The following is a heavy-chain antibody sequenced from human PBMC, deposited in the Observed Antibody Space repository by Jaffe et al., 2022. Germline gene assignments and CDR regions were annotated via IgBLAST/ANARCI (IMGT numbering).Heavy chain of an antibody. CDR2: IYYSGST. V-gene: IGHV4-59*01. Sequence: QVQLQESGPGLVKPSETLSLTCTVSGGSISSYYWSWIRQPPGKGLEWIGYIYYSGSTNYNPSLKSRVTISVDTSKNQFSLKLSSVTAADTAVYYCARSYYETIFGVVIRSIYYMDVWGKGTTVTVSS. J-gene: IGHJ6*03. CDR3: ARSYYETIFGVVIRSIYYMDV. D-gene: IGHD3-3*01. CDR1: GGSISSYY.